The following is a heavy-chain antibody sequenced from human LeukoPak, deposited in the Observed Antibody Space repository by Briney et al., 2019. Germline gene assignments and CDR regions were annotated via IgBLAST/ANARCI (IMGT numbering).Heavy chain of an antibody. V-gene: IGHV3-21*01. D-gene: IGHD1-26*01. Sequence: GGSLRLSCAASGFPFSSYSMNWVRQAPGKGLEWVSSISSSSSYIYYADSVKGRFTISRDNAKNSLYLQMNSLRAEDTAVYYCARNSGSYSAEDAFDIWGQGTMVTVSS. J-gene: IGHJ3*02. CDR3: ARNSGSYSAEDAFDI. CDR1: GFPFSSYS. CDR2: ISSSSSYI.